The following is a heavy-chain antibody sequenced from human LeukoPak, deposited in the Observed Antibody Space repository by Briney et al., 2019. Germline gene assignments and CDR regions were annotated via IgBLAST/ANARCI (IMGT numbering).Heavy chain of an antibody. CDR2: ISNDESTI. V-gene: IGHV3-74*01. CDR1: GFTFSSYN. Sequence: PGGSLRLSCVASGFTFSSYNMNWVRQAPGKGPVWVSLISNDESTIIYADSVKGRFTISRDNAKNTLYLQMSSLRAEDTAVYYCARDVGTWGQGTLVTVSS. CDR3: ARDVGT. J-gene: IGHJ5*02. D-gene: IGHD7-27*01.